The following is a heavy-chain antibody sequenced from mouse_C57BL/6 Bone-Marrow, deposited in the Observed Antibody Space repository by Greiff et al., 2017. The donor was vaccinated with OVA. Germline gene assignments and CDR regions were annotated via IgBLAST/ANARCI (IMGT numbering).Heavy chain of an antibody. D-gene: IGHD2-4*01. J-gene: IGHJ2*01. CDR1: EYEFPSHD. Sequence: EVNVVESGGGLVQPGESLKLSCAAYEYEFPSHDMPWVRQTPEKGLELVAAINSDGGSTYYPDTMERRFIISRDNTKKTLYMQMSSLRAEDTALCYCARHDYDGYWGQGTTLTVSS. CDR2: INSDGGST. V-gene: IGHV5-2*01. CDR3: ARHDYDGY.